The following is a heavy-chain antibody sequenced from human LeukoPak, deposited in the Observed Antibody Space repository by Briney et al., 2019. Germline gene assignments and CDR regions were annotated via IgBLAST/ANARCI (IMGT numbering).Heavy chain of an antibody. D-gene: IGHD3-3*02. CDR1: GFTFSSYA. CDR2: ISGSGGST. Sequence: GGSLRLSCAASGFTFSSYAMSWVRQAPGKGLEWVSAISGSGGSTYYGEAVKGRFTISRDNSKTTLYLQMNSLRAEDTAVYYCAKDLHFAAAAHPTGAFDIWGQGTMVTVSS. CDR3: AKDLHFAAAAHPTGAFDI. V-gene: IGHV3-23*01. J-gene: IGHJ3*02.